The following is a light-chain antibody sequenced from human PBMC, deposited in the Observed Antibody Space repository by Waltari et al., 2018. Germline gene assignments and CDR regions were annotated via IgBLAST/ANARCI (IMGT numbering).Light chain of an antibody. V-gene: IGLV1-44*01. CDR1: SSNIASNT. Sequence: QSVLTQPPSASGAPGQRVNITCSIGSSNIASNTVNWYQQFPGTAPKLLMFNDDARASGSPGLFSGSRSGTSASLAISGLQSEDEATYYCAAWDDTLKGLFGGGPTLTVL. CDR2: NDD. J-gene: IGLJ3*02. CDR3: AAWDDTLKGL.